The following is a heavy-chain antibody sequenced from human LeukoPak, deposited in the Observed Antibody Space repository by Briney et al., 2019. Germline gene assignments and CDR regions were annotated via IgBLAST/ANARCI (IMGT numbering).Heavy chain of an antibody. V-gene: IGHV1-2*02. D-gene: IGHD2-2*01. CDR1: GYTFTGYY. Sequence: ASVKVSCKAAGYTFTGYYMHWLRQAPGQGLEGMGWINPNSGGTNYAQKFQGRVTMTRDTSISKAYMELSRLRSDDTAVYYCARDRSTSSIKFDPWGQGTLVTVSS. J-gene: IGHJ5*02. CDR2: INPNSGGT. CDR3: ARDRSTSSIKFDP.